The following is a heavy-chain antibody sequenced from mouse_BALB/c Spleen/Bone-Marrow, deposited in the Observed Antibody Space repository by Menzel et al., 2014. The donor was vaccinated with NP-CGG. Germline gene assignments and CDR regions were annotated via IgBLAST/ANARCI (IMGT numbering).Heavy chain of an antibody. CDR1: GFNIKDTY. J-gene: IGHJ2*01. CDR2: IDPANGNT. CDR3: ARYYYGTRYYFDY. V-gene: IGHV14-3*02. Sequence: EVQLVESGAELVKPGASVKLSCTASGFNIKDTYMHWVKQRPGQDLEWIGRIDPANGNTKYDPKFQGKATITADTSSNTAYLQLISLTSEDTAVYYCARYYYGTRYYFDYWGQGTTLTVSS. D-gene: IGHD1-1*01.